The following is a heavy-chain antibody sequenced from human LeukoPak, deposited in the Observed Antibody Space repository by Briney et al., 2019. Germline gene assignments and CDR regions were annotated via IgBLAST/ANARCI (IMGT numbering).Heavy chain of an antibody. CDR3: ARVAAAGQTYYYYYYGMDV. CDR1: GFTVSSNY. Sequence: GGSLRLSCAASGFTVSSNYMSWVREAPGKGLEGVSVIYSGGSTYYADSVKGRFTISRDNSKNTLYLQMNSLRAEDTAVYYCARVAAAGQTYYYYYYGMDVWGQGTTVTVSS. J-gene: IGHJ6*02. V-gene: IGHV3-66*01. D-gene: IGHD6-13*01. CDR2: IYSGGST.